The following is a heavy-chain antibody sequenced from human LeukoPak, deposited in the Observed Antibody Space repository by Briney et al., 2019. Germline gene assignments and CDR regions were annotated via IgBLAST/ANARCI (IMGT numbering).Heavy chain of an antibody. J-gene: IGHJ5*02. CDR3: AKNAGLGYCSSTSCPIDP. CDR2: ISGSGDTT. Sequence: PGGSLRLSCAASGFTFGSYSMNWVCQAPGKGLEWVSGISGSGDTTHYADSVKGRFTISRDNSKNTLYLQMNSLRAEDTAVYYCAKNAGLGYCSSTSCPIDPWGQGTLVTVSS. D-gene: IGHD2-2*01. V-gene: IGHV3-23*01. CDR1: GFTFGSYS.